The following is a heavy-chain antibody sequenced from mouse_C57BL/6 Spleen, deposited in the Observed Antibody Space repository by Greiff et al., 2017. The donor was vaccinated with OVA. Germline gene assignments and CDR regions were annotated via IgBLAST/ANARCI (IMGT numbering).Heavy chain of an antibody. J-gene: IGHJ2*01. D-gene: IGHD2-4*01. Sequence: VQLQQSGAELVRPGASVKLSCKASGYTFTDYYINWVKQRPGQGLEWIARIYPGSGNTYYNEKFKGKATLTAEKSSSTAYMQLSSLTSEDSAVYFCAREEYDYAFDYWGQGTTLTVSS. CDR1: GYTFTDYY. CDR2: IYPGSGNT. V-gene: IGHV1-76*01. CDR3: AREEYDYAFDY.